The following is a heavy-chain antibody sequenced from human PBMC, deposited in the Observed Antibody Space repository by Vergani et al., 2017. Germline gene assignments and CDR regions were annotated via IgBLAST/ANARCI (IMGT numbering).Heavy chain of an antibody. J-gene: IGHJ2*01. CDR1: GFTFSSYA. Sequence: EVQLLVSGGGLVQPGGSLRLSCAASGFTFSSYAMSWVRQAPGKGREWVSAISGSGGSTYYADSVKGRFTISRDNSKNTLYLQMNSLRAEDTAVYYCAKLGGSTSFVGYFDLWGRGTLVTVSS. V-gene: IGHV3-23*01. D-gene: IGHD2-2*01. CDR2: ISGSGGST. CDR3: AKLGGSTSFVGYFDL.